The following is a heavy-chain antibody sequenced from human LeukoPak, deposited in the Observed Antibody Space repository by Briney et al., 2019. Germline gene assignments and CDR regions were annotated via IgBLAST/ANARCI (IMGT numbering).Heavy chain of an antibody. Sequence: PSETLSLTCTVSGGSIGSGSYYWSWIRQPAGKGLEWIGRIYTSGSTNYHPSLKSRVTISVDTSKNQFSLKLSSVTAADTAVYYCAREHHRYSGSYYYYYYMDVWGKGTTVTVSS. V-gene: IGHV4-61*02. CDR1: GGSIGSGSYY. CDR3: AREHHRYSGSYYYYYYMDV. D-gene: IGHD1-26*01. J-gene: IGHJ6*03. CDR2: IYTSGST.